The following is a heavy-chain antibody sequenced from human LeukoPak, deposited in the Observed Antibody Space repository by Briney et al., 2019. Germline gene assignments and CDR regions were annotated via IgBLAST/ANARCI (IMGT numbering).Heavy chain of an antibody. CDR2: IIPILGIA. V-gene: IGHV1-69*02. J-gene: IGHJ6*02. CDR3: ARGTSSSRGSYYYYGMDV. Sequence: ASVKVSCKASGGTFSSYTISWVRPAPGQGLEWMGRIIPILGIANYTQKFQGRVTFTADKSTSTAYMELSSLRSEDTAVYYCARGTSSSRGSYYYYGMDVWGQGTTVTVSS. CDR1: GGTFSSYT. D-gene: IGHD6-13*01.